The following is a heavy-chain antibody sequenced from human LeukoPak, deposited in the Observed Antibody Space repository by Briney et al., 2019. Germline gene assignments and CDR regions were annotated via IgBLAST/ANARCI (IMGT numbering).Heavy chain of an antibody. Sequence: PEGSLRLSCAASGFTFSSYWMSWVRQAPGKGLEWVANIKQDGSEKYYADSVKGRFTISRDNSKNTLYLQMNSLRAEDTAVYYCAKDLGLYDTLDYWGQGTLVTVSS. CDR1: GFTFSSYW. CDR2: IKQDGSEK. CDR3: AKDLGLYDTLDY. D-gene: IGHD3-9*01. J-gene: IGHJ4*02. V-gene: IGHV3-7*01.